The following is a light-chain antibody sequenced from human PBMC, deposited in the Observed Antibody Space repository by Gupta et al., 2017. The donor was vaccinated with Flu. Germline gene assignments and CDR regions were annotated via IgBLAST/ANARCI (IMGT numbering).Light chain of an antibody. CDR3: QQYDNIPLT. CDR1: QGNSDY. J-gene: IGKJ2*01. CDR2: GAS. Sequence: PSGQTATVGGKVSHSGQASQGNSDYLNWYQQKPGQAPKFVIYGASNWEAGVPERFSGRGSGTDFTLTISGLQAEDMATYYCQQYDNIPLTFGQGTKLEIK. V-gene: IGKV1-33*01.